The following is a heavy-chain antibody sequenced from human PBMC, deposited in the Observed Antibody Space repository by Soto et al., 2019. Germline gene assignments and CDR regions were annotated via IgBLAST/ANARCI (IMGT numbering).Heavy chain of an antibody. CDR2: ISYDGSNK. CDR3: AKDRALLRFLEWLLDDAFDI. J-gene: IGHJ3*02. CDR1: GFTFSSYG. V-gene: IGHV3-30*18. Sequence: QVQLVESGGGVVQPGRSLRLSCAASGFTFSSYGMHWVRQAPGKGLEWVAVISYDGSNKYYADSVKGRFTISREHSKNTLYLQMNRLRAEDTAVYYCAKDRALLRFLEWLLDDAFDIWGQGTMVTVSS. D-gene: IGHD3-3*01.